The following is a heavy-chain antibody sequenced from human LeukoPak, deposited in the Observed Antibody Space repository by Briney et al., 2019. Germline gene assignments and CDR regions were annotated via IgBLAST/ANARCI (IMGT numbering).Heavy chain of an antibody. CDR3: ARGPVYSSSWYGDDY. J-gene: IGHJ4*02. CDR1: GYTFTSYG. CDR2: ISAYNGNT. Sequence: ASVKVSCKASGYTFTSYGISWVRQAPGQGLEWMGWISAYNGNTNYAQKLQGRVTVTTDTSTSTAYMELRSLRSDDTAVYYCARGPVYSSSWYGDDYWGQGTLVTVSS. V-gene: IGHV1-18*01. D-gene: IGHD6-13*01.